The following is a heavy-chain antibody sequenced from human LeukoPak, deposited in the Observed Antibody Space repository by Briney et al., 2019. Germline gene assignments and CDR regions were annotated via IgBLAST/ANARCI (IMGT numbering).Heavy chain of an antibody. J-gene: IGHJ4*02. CDR2: INAGNGNT. V-gene: IGHV1-3*01. Sequence: ASVKVSCKASGYTFTSYAMHWVRQAPGQRLEWMGWINAGNGNTKYSQKFQGRVAITRDTSASTAYMEPSSLRSEDTAVYYCARASPRVTMVRGVMGIGGYWGQGTLVTVSS. D-gene: IGHD3-10*01. CDR3: ARASPRVTMVRGVMGIGGY. CDR1: GYTFTSYA.